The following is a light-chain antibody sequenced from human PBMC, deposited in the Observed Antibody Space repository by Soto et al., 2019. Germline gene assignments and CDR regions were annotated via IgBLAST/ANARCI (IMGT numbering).Light chain of an antibody. J-gene: IGKJ2*01. CDR3: QQYNNWPPYT. CDR1: PTTSTW. CDR2: DAS. V-gene: IGKV1-5*01. Sequence: DSQVTHGPPTRSACVGDRVTIRWRASPTTSTWMARYQQTPGKAPKPLVHDASPLQSGVASRFSGSGSGTQFTLTISSLQSEDFAVYYCQQYNNWPPYTFGQGTK.